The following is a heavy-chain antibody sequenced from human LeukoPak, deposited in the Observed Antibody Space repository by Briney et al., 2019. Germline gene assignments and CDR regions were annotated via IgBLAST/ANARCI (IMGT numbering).Heavy chain of an antibody. V-gene: IGHV4-38-2*02. Sequence: SETLSLTCTVSGYSISRGYYWGWIRPPPGKGLEGIGNIYHSGSTYYNPSLKSRVTISVDTSKYRFSLKLSSVTAADTAVYYCASPAMAFIDQGRYNYYYYMDVWGKGTTVTVSS. J-gene: IGHJ6*03. D-gene: IGHD5-18*01. CDR2: IYHSGST. CDR3: ASPAMAFIDQGRYNYYYYMDV. CDR1: GYSISRGYY.